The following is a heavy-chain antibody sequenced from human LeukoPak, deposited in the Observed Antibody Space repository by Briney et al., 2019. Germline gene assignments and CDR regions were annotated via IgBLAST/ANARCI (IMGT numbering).Heavy chain of an antibody. CDR2: VHLSGAS. J-gene: IGHJ4*02. V-gene: IGHV4-4*02. CDR3: TRESGAFSPFGF. Sequence: SETLSLTCAVSGGSILTTNWWSWVRQPPGKGLEWTGEVHLSGASNYNPSLKSRVNMSIDKSKNQLSLELTSVTAADTAIYYCTRESGAFSPFGFWGQGTLVTVSS. D-gene: IGHD1-26*01. CDR1: GGSILTTNW.